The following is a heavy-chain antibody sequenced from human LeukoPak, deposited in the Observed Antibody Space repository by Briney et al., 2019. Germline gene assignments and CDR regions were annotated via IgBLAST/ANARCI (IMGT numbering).Heavy chain of an antibody. D-gene: IGHD3-10*01. Sequence: SEALLLACSAPVDPLINYAWAWIRQPPGMGLDWVGHIFDSGSTNYNPSLKRRRTRSVATSKNQFSLKLRSVTAADTAVYYCARSISYYGSGTYHTYSDYWGQGTLVTVSS. J-gene: IGHJ4*02. CDR2: IFDSGST. CDR3: ARSISYYGSGTYHTYSDY. V-gene: IGHV4-59*01. CDR1: VDPLINYA.